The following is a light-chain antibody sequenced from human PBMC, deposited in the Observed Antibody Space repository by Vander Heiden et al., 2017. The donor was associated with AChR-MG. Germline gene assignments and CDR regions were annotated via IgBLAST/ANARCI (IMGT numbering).Light chain of an antibody. Sequence: EIVLTQSPATLPLSPGERATLSCRASQSVSSYLAWYQQKPGQAPRLLIYDASNRATGIPARFSGSGSGTDFTLTISSLEPEDFAVYYCQQRSNWPMYTFGQRTKLEIK. CDR3: QQRSNWPMYT. CDR2: DAS. J-gene: IGKJ2*01. CDR1: QSVSSY. V-gene: IGKV3-11*01.